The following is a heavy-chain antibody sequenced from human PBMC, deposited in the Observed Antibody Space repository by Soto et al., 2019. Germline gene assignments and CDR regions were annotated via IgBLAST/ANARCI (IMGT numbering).Heavy chain of an antibody. CDR2: ISGSGGST. CDR1: GFTFSSYA. J-gene: IGHJ6*02. Sequence: EVQLLESGGGLVQPGGSLRLSCAASGFTFSSYAMSWVRQAPGKGLEWVSAISGSGGSTYYADSVKGRFTISRDNSKNPLYLQMNSLRAEDTAVYYCAKSPSGWYSYYYYGMDVWGQGTTVTVSS. CDR3: AKSPSGWYSYYYYGMDV. V-gene: IGHV3-23*01. D-gene: IGHD6-19*01.